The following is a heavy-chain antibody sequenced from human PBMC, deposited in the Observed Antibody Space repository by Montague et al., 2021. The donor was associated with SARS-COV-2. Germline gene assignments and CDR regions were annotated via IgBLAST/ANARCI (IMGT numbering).Heavy chain of an antibody. J-gene: IGHJ4*02. CDR2: VYSSGNT. V-gene: IGHV4-61*02. D-gene: IGHD6-13*01. CDR3: ARGFDRISWYCY. Sequence: TLSLTCTVSGDSTNSGSYYWSWLRQPAGKGLEWIGRVYSSGNTNYNPSLKSRVTISIDTSKNQISLKLTSVTAADTAVYYCARGFDRISWYCYWGQGTLVTVSS. CDR1: GDSTNSGSYY.